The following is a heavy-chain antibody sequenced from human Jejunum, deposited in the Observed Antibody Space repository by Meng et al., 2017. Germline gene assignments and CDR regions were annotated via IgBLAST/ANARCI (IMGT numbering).Heavy chain of an antibody. CDR3: ARGRCSGYYYSDY. Sequence: LVLVALCGGLVKLAGSPRIFCSASAFSIIDYYISSMRQPPGKQLGGVLSISSSGSTIYYADSVKGRFTISRDNAKNSLYLQMNSLRAEDTAVYYCARGRCSGYYYSDYWGQGTLVTVSS. CDR2: ISSSGSTI. J-gene: IGHJ4*02. V-gene: IGHV3-11*01. D-gene: IGHD3-22*01. CDR1: AFSIIDYY.